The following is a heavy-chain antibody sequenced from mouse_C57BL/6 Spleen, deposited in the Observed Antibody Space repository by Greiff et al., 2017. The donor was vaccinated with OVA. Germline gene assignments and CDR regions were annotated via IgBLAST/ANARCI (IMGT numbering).Heavy chain of an antibody. V-gene: IGHV1-64*01. D-gene: IGHD2-1*01. Sequence: QVQLQQPVAELVKPGASVKLSCKASGYTFTSYWMHWVKQRPGQGLEWIGMIHPNSGSTNYNEKFKSKATLTVDKSSSTAYMQLSSLTSEDSAVYYCARSDYGNSYAMDYWGQGTSVTVSS. J-gene: IGHJ4*01. CDR2: IHPNSGST. CDR1: GYTFTSYW. CDR3: ARSDYGNSYAMDY.